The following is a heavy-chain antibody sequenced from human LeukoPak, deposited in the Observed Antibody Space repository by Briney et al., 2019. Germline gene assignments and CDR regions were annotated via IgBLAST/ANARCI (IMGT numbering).Heavy chain of an antibody. CDR1: GYTFTSYG. Sequence: ASVKVSCTASGYTFTSYGISWVRQAPGQGLEWMGWISAYNGNTNYAQKLQGRVTMTTDTSTSTAYMELRSLRSDDTAVYYCAETSVYSSGWYWFDPWGQGTLVTVSS. CDR2: ISAYNGNT. V-gene: IGHV1-18*04. D-gene: IGHD6-19*01. CDR3: AETSVYSSGWYWFDP. J-gene: IGHJ5*02.